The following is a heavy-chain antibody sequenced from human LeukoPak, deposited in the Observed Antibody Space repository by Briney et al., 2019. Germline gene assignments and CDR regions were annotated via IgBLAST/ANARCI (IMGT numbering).Heavy chain of an antibody. CDR1: GYSFTNYW. D-gene: IGHD3-16*01. CDR3: ARGRGRQATDAFDI. CDR2: IYPGDSDI. Sequence: GESLKISCKGSGYSFTNYWIGWVRQMPGKGLEWMGIIYPGDSDIRYSPSFQGQDTISADKSISTAYLQCSSLKASDTAMYYCARGRGRQATDAFDIWGQGTMVTVSS. J-gene: IGHJ3*02. V-gene: IGHV5-51*01.